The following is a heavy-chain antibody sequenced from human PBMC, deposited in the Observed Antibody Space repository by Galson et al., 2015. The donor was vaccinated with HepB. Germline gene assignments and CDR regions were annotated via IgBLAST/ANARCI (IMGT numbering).Heavy chain of an antibody. CDR3: AKDPNGDYVGAFDG. D-gene: IGHD4-17*01. V-gene: IGHV3-23*01. Sequence: SLRLSCAASGLTFTKYALTWVRQAPGKGLEWVSSITYNRGGPFYADSVMGRFTISRDNSKNTLYLQMNSLRADDTAVYYCAKDPNGDYVGAFDGWGQGTMVTVSS. CDR2: ITYNRGGP. J-gene: IGHJ3*01. CDR1: GLTFTKYA.